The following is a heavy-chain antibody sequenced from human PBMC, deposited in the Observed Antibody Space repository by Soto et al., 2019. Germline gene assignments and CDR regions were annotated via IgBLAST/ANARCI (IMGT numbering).Heavy chain of an antibody. Sequence: GGSLRLSCAASGFTFSSYGMHWVRQAPGKGLEWVAVISYDGSNKYYADSVKGRFTISRDNSKNTLYLQMNSLRAEDTAVYYCAKLYDSSSFGYWGQGTLVTVSS. CDR2: ISYDGSNK. CDR3: AKLYDSSSFGY. V-gene: IGHV3-30*18. J-gene: IGHJ4*02. CDR1: GFTFSSYG. D-gene: IGHD3-22*01.